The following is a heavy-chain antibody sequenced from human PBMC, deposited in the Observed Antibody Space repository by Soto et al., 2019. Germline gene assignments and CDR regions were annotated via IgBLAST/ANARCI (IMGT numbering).Heavy chain of an antibody. Sequence: WETLSLTCTVSGGSIGSYFWSWIRQPPGKGLEWIGYIYYSGSTTYNPSLRSRSTISVDTSNNQFSLKLNSVTTADTAVYYCARDGREASGMDVWGQGTKVTVSS. D-gene: IGHD1-26*01. CDR2: IYYSGST. CDR3: ARDGREASGMDV. V-gene: IGHV4-59*01. J-gene: IGHJ6*02. CDR1: GGSIGSYF.